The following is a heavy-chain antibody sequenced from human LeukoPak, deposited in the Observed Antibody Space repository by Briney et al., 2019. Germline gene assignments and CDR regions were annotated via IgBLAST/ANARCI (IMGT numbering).Heavy chain of an antibody. CDR3: ARQRAGQLWLRENDY. V-gene: IGHV5-51*01. CDR2: SYPVDSDT. Sequence: GESLKISCKGSGYSFTIYWICWVRQMPGKVLEWMGISYPVDSDTRYSPSFQGQVTISADKSISTAYLQWSSLKASDTAMYYCARQRAGQLWLRENDYWGQGTLVTVSS. J-gene: IGHJ4*02. CDR1: GYSFTIYW. D-gene: IGHD5-18*01.